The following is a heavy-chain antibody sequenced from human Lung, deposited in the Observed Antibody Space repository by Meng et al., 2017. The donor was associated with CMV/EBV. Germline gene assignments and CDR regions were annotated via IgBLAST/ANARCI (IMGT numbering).Heavy chain of an antibody. Sequence: ASXXVSXKASGFTLTSYGISWVRQAPGQGLEWMGWISAYNGNTNYAQKLQGRVTMTTDTSTSTAYMELRSLRSDDTAVYYCARVRYYDFWSGYFNGMDVWXQGTXVTVSS. D-gene: IGHD3-3*01. V-gene: IGHV1-18*01. CDR2: ISAYNGNT. J-gene: IGHJ6*02. CDR3: ARVRYYDFWSGYFNGMDV. CDR1: GFTLTSYG.